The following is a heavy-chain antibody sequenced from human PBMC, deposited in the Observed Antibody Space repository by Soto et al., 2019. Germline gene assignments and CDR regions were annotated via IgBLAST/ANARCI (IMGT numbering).Heavy chain of an antibody. CDR1: GDTVSSNSVA. CDR2: TYYGSRWYS. CDR3: ARSEEDSDYYYYGMDV. Sequence: QVQLQQSGPGLVKPSQTLSLTCVGSGDTVSSNSVAWNWVRQSPSRGLEWLGRTYYGSRWYSDYAVSVRSRIDINADTSKNQVSLQLNSVTPEDTAVYYCARSEEDSDYYYYGMDVWGQGTTVTVSS. J-gene: IGHJ6*02. D-gene: IGHD2-15*01. V-gene: IGHV6-1*01.